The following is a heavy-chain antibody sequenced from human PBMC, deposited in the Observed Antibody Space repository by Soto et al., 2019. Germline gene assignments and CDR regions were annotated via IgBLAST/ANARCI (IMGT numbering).Heavy chain of an antibody. D-gene: IGHD2-21*02. CDR3: ARVGTPLVTAGWFDP. CDR1: GGTLSTYA. CDR2: LIPVLGTT. V-gene: IGHV1-69*01. Sequence: QLQLVQSGAEVKKPGSSVKVSCKASGGTLSTYAVTWVRQAPGQGLEWMGGLIPVLGTTTYAPKFQDSITITADESTNTAYLEVNSLRSEDTAVYYCARVGTPLVTAGWFDPWGQGTLVTVSS. J-gene: IGHJ5*02.